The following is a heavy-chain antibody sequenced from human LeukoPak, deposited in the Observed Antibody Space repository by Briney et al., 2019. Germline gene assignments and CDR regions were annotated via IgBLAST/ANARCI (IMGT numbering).Heavy chain of an antibody. CDR3: ARRYSYSSLPDY. CDR2: IYYSGST. J-gene: IGHJ4*02. CDR1: GGSISSSSYF. D-gene: IGHD6-19*01. Sequence: SETLSLTCTLSGGSISSSSYFWGWIRQPPGKGLEWIGSIYYSGSTYYNPSLKSRVTISVDTSKNQFSLKLSSVTAADTAVYYCARRYSYSSLPDYWGQGTLVTVSS. V-gene: IGHV4-39*01.